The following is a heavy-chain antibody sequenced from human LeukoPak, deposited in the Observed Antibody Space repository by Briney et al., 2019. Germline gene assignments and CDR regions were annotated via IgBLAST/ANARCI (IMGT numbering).Heavy chain of an antibody. V-gene: IGHV1-2*02. CDR1: GYTFTGYY. Sequence: ASVKVSCKASGYTFTGYYMHWVRRAPGQGLEWMGWINPNSGGTNYAQKFQGRVTMTRDTSISTAYMELSRLRSDDTAVYYCARDNYYDSSGLLGYWGQGTLVTVSS. CDR3: ARDNYYDSSGLLGY. CDR2: INPNSGGT. J-gene: IGHJ4*02. D-gene: IGHD3-22*01.